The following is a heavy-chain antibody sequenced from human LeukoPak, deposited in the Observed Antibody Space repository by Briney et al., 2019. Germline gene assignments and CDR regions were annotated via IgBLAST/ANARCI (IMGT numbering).Heavy chain of an antibody. Sequence: SETLSLTCTVSGYSITIGYYWAWIRQPPGKGLDWIGSIYHSGSTYYNPSLKSRVTISVDTSKNQFSLKLSSVTAADTAVYYCARASGGGDFNDAFDIWGQGTMVTVSS. CDR1: GYSITIGYY. CDR3: ARASGGGDFNDAFDI. V-gene: IGHV4-38-2*02. J-gene: IGHJ3*02. CDR2: IYHSGST. D-gene: IGHD2-21*01.